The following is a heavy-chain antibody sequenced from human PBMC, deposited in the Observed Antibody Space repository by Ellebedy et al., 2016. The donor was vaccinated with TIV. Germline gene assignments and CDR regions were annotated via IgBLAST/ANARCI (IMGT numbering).Heavy chain of an antibody. CDR2: IKQDGSDK. CDR3: AGGRGWSFNL. V-gene: IGHV3-7*01. CDR1: GFAWSSSW. Sequence: GESLKISCAASGFAWSSSWMGWVREAPGKGLEWVAIIKQDGSDKHYVDSVKGRFTISRDNAKNSLYLQMNSLRGDDTAVYYCAGGRGWSFNLWGRGTLVTVSS. J-gene: IGHJ2*01.